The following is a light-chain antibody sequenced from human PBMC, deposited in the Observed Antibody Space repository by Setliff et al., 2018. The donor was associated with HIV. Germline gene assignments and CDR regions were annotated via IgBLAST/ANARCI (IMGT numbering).Light chain of an antibody. CDR3: SSYTSSSTLV. CDR2: AVS. CDR1: SSDIGSYDY. Sequence: QSALTQPASVSGSPGQSITISCTGTSSDIGSYDYVSWYQQHPGKAPKLIIYAVSSRPPGVSNRFSGSKSGNTASLTISGLQADDEADYYCSSYTSSSTLVFGTGTKVTVL. J-gene: IGLJ1*01. V-gene: IGLV2-14*01.